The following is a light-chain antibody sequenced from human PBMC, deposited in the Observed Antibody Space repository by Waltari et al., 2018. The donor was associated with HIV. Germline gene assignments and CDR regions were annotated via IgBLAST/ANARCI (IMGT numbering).Light chain of an antibody. V-gene: IGLV2-14*03. CDR3: SSYTSSSTNV. J-gene: IGLJ1*01. Sequence: QSALTQPASVSGSPGQSITISCTGTSSDVGGYNYVSWYQQHPGKAPKLMIYDVSNRPSGDSNRFSGSKSGNTASLTISGLQAEDDADYYCSSYTSSSTNVFGTGTKVTVL. CDR2: DVS. CDR1: SSDVGGYNY.